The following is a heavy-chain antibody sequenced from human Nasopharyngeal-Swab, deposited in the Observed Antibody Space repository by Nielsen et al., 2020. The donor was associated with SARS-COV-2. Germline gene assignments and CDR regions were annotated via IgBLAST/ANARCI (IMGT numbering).Heavy chain of an antibody. D-gene: IGHD3-3*01. Sequence: GGSLRLSCAASGFTFSSYEMNWVRQAPGKGLEWVSYISSSGSTIYYADSVKGRFTISRDNAKNSLYLQMNSLRAEDTAVYYCARDLTIFGMHYDYWGQGTLVTVSS. CDR3: ARDLTIFGMHYDY. J-gene: IGHJ4*02. CDR1: GFTFSSYE. CDR2: ISSSGSTI. V-gene: IGHV3-48*03.